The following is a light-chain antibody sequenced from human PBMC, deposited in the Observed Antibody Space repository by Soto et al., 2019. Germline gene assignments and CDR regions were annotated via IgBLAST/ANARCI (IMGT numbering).Light chain of an antibody. Sequence: EIVLTQSPDTLSLSPGERATLSCRASQSVRSERLAWYQQKPGQAPRLVIFDASTRATGIPERFSGSGSGKHFTLTITSLEPEDFAVYYCQEYDGAPPVTFGLGTRLDI. J-gene: IGKJ5*01. V-gene: IGKV3-20*01. CDR2: DAS. CDR3: QEYDGAPPVT. CDR1: QSVRSER.